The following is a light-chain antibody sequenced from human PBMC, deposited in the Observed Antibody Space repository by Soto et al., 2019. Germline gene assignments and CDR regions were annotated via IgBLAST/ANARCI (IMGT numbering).Light chain of an antibody. Sequence: EIVMTQSPATLSVSPGERATLSCRASQSVFSNLAWYQQKPGQAPRLLIYSASTRATGIPARFSGSGSGTEFTLTISSLQSEDFAVYYCQQYNNWPPWTFDQGTKVEIK. CDR3: QQYNNWPPWT. CDR2: SAS. J-gene: IGKJ1*01. CDR1: QSVFSN. V-gene: IGKV3-15*01.